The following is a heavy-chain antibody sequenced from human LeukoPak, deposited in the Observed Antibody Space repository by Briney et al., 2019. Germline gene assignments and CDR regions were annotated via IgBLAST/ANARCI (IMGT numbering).Heavy chain of an antibody. CDR1: GFSLSNARMG. D-gene: IGHD3-22*01. V-gene: IGHV2-26*01. Sequence: SGPVLVKPTETLTLTCTVSGFSLSNARMGVSWIRQPPGKALEWLAHIFSNDEKSYSTSLKSRLTISKDTSKSQVVLTMTNMDPVDTATYYCARILGAYYYDSSGYYPYYFDYWAREPWSPSPQ. CDR3: ARILGAYYYDSSGYYPYYFDY. CDR2: IFSNDEK. J-gene: IGHJ4*02.